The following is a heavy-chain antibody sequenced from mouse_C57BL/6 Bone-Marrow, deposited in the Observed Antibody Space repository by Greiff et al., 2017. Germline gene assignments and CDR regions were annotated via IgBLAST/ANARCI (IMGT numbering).Heavy chain of an antibody. J-gene: IGHJ3*01. V-gene: IGHV5-12*01. CDR1: GFTFSDYH. CDR2: ISNGGGST. CDR3: ARLGDGAWFAY. Sequence: EVKLVESGGGLVQPGGSLKLSCAASGFTFSDYHMYWVRQTPEKRLEWVAYISNGGGSTYYPDTVKGRFTISRDNAKTTLYLQMSRLKSEDTAMYYCARLGDGAWFAYWGQGTLVTVSA.